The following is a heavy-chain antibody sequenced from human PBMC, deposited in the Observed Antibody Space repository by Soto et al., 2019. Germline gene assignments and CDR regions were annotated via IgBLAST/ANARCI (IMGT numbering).Heavy chain of an antibody. CDR2: ISSSSTI. J-gene: IGHJ6*03. Sequence: GGSLRLSCAASGFTFSSYSMNWVRQAPGKGLEWVSYISSSSTIYYADSVKGRFTISRDNAKNSLYLQMNSLRAEDTAVYYCAREGITIFGVVIMHYYYYMDVWGKGTTVTVSS. CDR3: AREGITIFGVVIMHYYYYMDV. D-gene: IGHD3-3*01. CDR1: GFTFSSYS. V-gene: IGHV3-48*01.